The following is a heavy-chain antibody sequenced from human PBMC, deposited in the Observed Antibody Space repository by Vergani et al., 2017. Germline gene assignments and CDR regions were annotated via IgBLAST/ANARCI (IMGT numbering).Heavy chain of an antibody. CDR3: ARDSWTSELRGVYWFDT. D-gene: IGHD3-10*01. J-gene: IGHJ5*02. Sequence: QLQESGPGLVKPSGTLSLTCSVTGGSFFNSRYYWGWIRQPAGKGLEWIGRIHSSGTTNYNPSLKSRVTLSVDTSKNQLSLRMTSVTAADTAVYYCARDSWTSELRGVYWFDTWGQGTLVSVSS. V-gene: IGHV4-61*02. CDR1: GGSFFNSRYY. CDR2: IHSSGTT.